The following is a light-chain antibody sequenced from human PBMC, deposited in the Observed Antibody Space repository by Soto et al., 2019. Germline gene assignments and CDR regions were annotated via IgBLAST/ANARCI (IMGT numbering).Light chain of an antibody. J-gene: IGKJ1*01. CDR2: LGS. CDR3: MQNLNTPHWT. CDR1: QDLLHSNGYNY. V-gene: IGKV2-28*01. Sequence: DIVMTQSPLSLPVTPGEPASISCRSSQDLLHSNGYNYLDWYLQKPGQAPQLLIYLGSHRASGVPERLSGSGSGTDFTLKISRVEDEDVGVYYCMQNLNTPHWTFGQGTRVEIK.